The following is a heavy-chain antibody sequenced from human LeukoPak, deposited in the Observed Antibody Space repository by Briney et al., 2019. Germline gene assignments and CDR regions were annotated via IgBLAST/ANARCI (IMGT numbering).Heavy chain of an antibody. Sequence: GGSLRLSCAASEFTFSSFTMDWVRQPPGKGLEWVSTINANSGTTSYAASVRGRFTISRDNSKNTLYLQVNTLRADDTATYYCAKPISGGLAVTADWFHPWGQGTLVVVSS. J-gene: IGHJ5*01. D-gene: IGHD6-19*01. V-gene: IGHV3-23*01. CDR2: INANSGTT. CDR3: AKPISGGLAVTADWFHP. CDR1: EFTFSSFT.